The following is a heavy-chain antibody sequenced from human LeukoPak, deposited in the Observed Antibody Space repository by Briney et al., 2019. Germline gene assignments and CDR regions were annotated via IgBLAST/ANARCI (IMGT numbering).Heavy chain of an antibody. V-gene: IGHV3-30*18. CDR1: GFTFSSYG. CDR2: ISYDGSNK. D-gene: IGHD2-15*01. J-gene: IGHJ4*02. Sequence: GGSLRLSCAASGFTFSSYGMHWVRQAPGKGLEWVAVISYDGSNKYYADSVKGRFTISRDNSKNTLYLQMNTLRAEDTAVYYCAKGTVEYCSGVRCYPFDYWGQGTLVTVSS. CDR3: AKGTVEYCSGVRCYPFDY.